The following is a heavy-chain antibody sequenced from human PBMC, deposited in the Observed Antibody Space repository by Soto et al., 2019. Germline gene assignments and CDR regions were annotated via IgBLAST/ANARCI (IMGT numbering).Heavy chain of an antibody. CDR2: ISSSSSTI. J-gene: IGHJ4*02. V-gene: IGHV3-48*01. CDR1: GFTFSSYS. D-gene: IGHD4-17*01. CDR3: ASLLTVTPGY. Sequence: EVQLVESAGGLVQPGGSLRLSCAASGFTFSSYSMNWVRQAPGKGLEWVSYISSSSSTIYYADSVKGRFTISRDNAKNSLYLQMNSLRAEDTAVYYCASLLTVTPGYWGQGTLVTVSS.